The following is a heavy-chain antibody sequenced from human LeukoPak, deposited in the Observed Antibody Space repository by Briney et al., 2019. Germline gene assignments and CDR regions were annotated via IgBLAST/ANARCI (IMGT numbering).Heavy chain of an antibody. CDR3: ARAHSNSWYPSYYYGMDV. CDR2: MNPNSGNT. CDR1: GYTFTSYD. V-gene: IGHV1-8*01. D-gene: IGHD6-13*01. Sequence: ASVKVSCKASGYTFTSYDISWVRQATGQGLEWMGWMNPNSGNTGYAQKFQGRVTMTRNTSLSTAYMELSSPRSEDTAVYYCARAHSNSWYPSYYYGMDVWGQGTTVTVSS. J-gene: IGHJ6*02.